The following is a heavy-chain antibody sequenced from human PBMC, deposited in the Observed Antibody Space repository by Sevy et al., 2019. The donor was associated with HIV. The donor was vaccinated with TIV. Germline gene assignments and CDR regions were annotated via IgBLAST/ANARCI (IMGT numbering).Heavy chain of an antibody. V-gene: IGHV3-48*02. CDR2: IGTAAGVT. Sequence: GGSLRLSCAASGFTFNTYSLIWVRQTPGKGLEWLSFIGTAAGVTYYADSVKGRFTISRDNAKNSLYLQMNSLRDEDTAVYYCARYPGHYSIDYWGQGTLVTVSS. J-gene: IGHJ4*02. CDR1: GFTFNTYS. D-gene: IGHD2-21*01. CDR3: ARYPGHYSIDY.